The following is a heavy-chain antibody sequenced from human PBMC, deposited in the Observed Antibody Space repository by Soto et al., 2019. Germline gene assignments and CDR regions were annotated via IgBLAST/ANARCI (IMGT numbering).Heavy chain of an antibody. J-gene: IGHJ5*02. V-gene: IGHV2-5*02. CDR3: AHLIIGSGWYDNWFDP. D-gene: IGHD6-19*01. CDR1: GFSLSTSGVG. Sequence: QITLKESGPTLVKPTQTLTLTCTFSGFSLSTSGVGVGWIRQPPGKALEWLALIYWDVDKRYSPSLKSRLTSTXXTXKXPVVLTMTNMDPVDTATYYCAHLIIGSGWYDNWFDPWGQGTLVTVSS. CDR2: IYWDVDK.